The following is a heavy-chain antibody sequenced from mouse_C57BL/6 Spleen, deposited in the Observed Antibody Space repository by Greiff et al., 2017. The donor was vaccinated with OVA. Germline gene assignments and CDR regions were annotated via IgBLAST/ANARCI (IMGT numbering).Heavy chain of an antibody. D-gene: IGHD1-1*01. V-gene: IGHV1-66*01. CDR3: ARGLLRYYYFDY. CDR1: GYSFTSYY. CDR2: IYPGSGNT. J-gene: IGHJ2*01. Sequence: QVQLQQSGPELVKPGASVKISCKASGYSFTSYYIHWVKQRPGQGLEWIGWIYPGSGNTKYNEKFKGKATLTADTSSSTAYMQLSSLTSEDSAVYYCARGLLRYYYFDYWGQGTTLTVSS.